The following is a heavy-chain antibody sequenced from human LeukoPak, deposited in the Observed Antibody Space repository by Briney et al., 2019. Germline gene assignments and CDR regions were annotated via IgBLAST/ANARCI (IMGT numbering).Heavy chain of an antibody. V-gene: IGHV3-30*04. Sequence: GGSLRLSCAASGFTFSSYAMSWVRQAPGKGLEWVAVISYDGSNKYYADSVKGRFTISRDNSKNTLYLQMNSLRAEDTAVYYCARDLPEAWSGYPTLYYYYMDVWGKGTTVTVSS. D-gene: IGHD3-3*01. CDR1: GFTFSSYA. CDR2: ISYDGSNK. CDR3: ARDLPEAWSGYPTLYYYYMDV. J-gene: IGHJ6*03.